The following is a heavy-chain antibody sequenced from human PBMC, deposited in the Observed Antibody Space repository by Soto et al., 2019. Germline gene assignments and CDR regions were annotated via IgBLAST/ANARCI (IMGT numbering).Heavy chain of an antibody. D-gene: IGHD1-26*01. J-gene: IGHJ6*02. CDR1: GFSFRDYD. V-gene: IGHV3-13*05. CDR2: LGAADDP. CDR3: ARAYLGRLPRRADYYYAMDV. Sequence: EVQLVESGGGSVQPGESLRLSCAASGFSFRDYDMHWVRQRTGKGLEWVSGLGAADDPYYIASVKGRFSVSRDNAQNSLSLQMNNLRVGDTAVYFRARAYLGRLPRRADYYYAMDVWGRGTTVTVSS.